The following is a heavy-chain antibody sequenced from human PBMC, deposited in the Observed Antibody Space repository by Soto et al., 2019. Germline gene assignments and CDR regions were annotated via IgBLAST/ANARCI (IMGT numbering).Heavy chain of an antibody. Sequence: QLQLQESGPGLVKPSETLSLTCTVSGGSISSSSYYWGWIRQPPGKGLEWIGSIYYSGSTYYNPSLKSRVTKSVDTSKNQFSLKLSSVTAADTAVYYCARRGRGYSYGWFDPWGQGTLVTVSS. V-gene: IGHV4-39*01. CDR1: GGSISSSSYY. CDR2: IYYSGST. D-gene: IGHD5-18*01. J-gene: IGHJ5*02. CDR3: ARRGRGYSYGWFDP.